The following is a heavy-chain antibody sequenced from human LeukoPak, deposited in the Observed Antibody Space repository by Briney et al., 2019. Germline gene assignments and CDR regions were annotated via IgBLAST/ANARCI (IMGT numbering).Heavy chain of an antibody. CDR2: IKSRTDGGTT. CDR3: ATPGRIPEAANWFDP. J-gene: IGHJ5*02. V-gene: IGHV3-15*01. D-gene: IGHD6-13*01. CDR1: KFTFSNYG. Sequence: GGSLRLSCTASKFTFSNYGMQWVRQAPGKGLEWVAHIKSRTDGGTTDYAAPVKGRFTISRDDSENTLYLQMNSLKTEDTAVYYCATPGRIPEAANWFDPWGQGTLVTVSS.